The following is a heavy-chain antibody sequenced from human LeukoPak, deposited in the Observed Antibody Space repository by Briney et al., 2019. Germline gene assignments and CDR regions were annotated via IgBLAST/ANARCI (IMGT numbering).Heavy chain of an antibody. CDR2: TSGDEDST. D-gene: IGHD6-19*01. CDR3: TKDLMTGFSNGWHFGS. Sequence: PGGSLRLSCAASGSTFKSFAMSWVRQAPGKGLEWVAVTSGDEDSTHYAESVRGRFIISTDNSKSSLYLQMNSLRAEDTAVYYCTKDLMTGFSNGWHFGSWGRGTLVTVSS. CDR1: GSTFKSFA. J-gene: IGHJ4*02. V-gene: IGHV3-23*01.